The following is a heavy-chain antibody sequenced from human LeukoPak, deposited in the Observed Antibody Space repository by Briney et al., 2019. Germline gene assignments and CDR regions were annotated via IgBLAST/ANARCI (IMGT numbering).Heavy chain of an antibody. Sequence: ASVKVSCKVSGYTLTELSMHWVRQAPGKGLEWMGGFDPEDGGTIYEQKFQGRVTMTEDTSTDTAYMELSSLRSEDTAVYYCATDGVTAAAMRWEYFQHWGQGTLVTVSS. J-gene: IGHJ1*01. CDR1: GYTLTELS. D-gene: IGHD2-2*01. V-gene: IGHV1-24*01. CDR3: ATDGVTAAAMRWEYFQH. CDR2: FDPEDGGT.